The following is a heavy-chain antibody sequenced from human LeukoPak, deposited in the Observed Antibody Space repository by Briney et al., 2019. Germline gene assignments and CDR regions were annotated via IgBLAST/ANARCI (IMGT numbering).Heavy chain of an antibody. J-gene: IGHJ3*02. V-gene: IGHV4-4*09. CDR2: IYTSGST. D-gene: IGHD3-22*01. Sequence: SETLSLTCTVSGGSISSYYWSWIRQPPGKGLEWIGYIYTSGSTNYNPSLKSRVIISVDTSKNQFSLKLSSVTAADTAVYYCARLIRYYDSSGYWATDAFDIWGQGTMVTVSS. CDR3: ARLIRYYDSSGYWATDAFDI. CDR1: GGSISSYY.